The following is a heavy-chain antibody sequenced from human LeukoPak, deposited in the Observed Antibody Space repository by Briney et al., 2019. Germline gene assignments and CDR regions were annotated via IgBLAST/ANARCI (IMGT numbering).Heavy chain of an antibody. CDR3: AKIFDYYDSSGYQDAFDI. D-gene: IGHD3-22*01. CDR1: GFTFSSYW. V-gene: IGHV3-7*01. J-gene: IGHJ3*02. Sequence: GGSLRLSCAASGFTFSSYWMSWVRQAPGKGLEWVANIKQDGSEKYYVDSVKGRFTISRDNAKNSLYLQMNSLRAEDTAVYYCAKIFDYYDSSGYQDAFDIWGQGTMVTVSS. CDR2: IKQDGSEK.